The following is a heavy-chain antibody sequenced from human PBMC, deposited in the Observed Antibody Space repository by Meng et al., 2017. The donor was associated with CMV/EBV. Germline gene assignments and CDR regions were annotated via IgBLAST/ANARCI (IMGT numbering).Heavy chain of an antibody. D-gene: IGHD3-16*01. J-gene: IGHJ2*01. CDR2: INHSGST. CDR1: GGSFSGYY. V-gene: IGHV4-34*01. CDR3: ARGKGDRVRYFDL. Sequence: CAFYGGSFSGYYWSWIRQPPGKGLEWIGEINHSGSTNYTPSLKSRVTISVDTSKNQFSLKLSSVTAADTAVYYCARGKGDRVRYFDLWGRGTLVTVSS.